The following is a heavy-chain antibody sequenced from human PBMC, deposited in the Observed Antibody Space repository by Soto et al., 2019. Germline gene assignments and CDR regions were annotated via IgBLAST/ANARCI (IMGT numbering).Heavy chain of an antibody. CDR2: INPNSGGT. J-gene: IGHJ4*02. CDR3: AADVIEAAAGKPFDY. D-gene: IGHD6-13*01. Sequence: ASVKVSCKASGYTFTGYYMHWVRQAPGQGLEWMGWINPNSGGTNYAQKFQGWVTMTRDMSTSTAYMELSSLRSEDTAVYYCAADVIEAAAGKPFDYWGQGTLVTVS. V-gene: IGHV1-2*04. CDR1: GYTFTGYY.